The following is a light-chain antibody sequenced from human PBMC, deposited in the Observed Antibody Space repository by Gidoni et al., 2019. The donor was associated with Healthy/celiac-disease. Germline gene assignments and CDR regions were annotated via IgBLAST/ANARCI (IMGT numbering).Light chain of an antibody. CDR2: GAS. J-gene: IGKJ3*01. CDR1: QSVSSN. CDR3: QQYNNWPPGIT. Sequence: EIVMTQSPATLSVSPGERATLSCRASQSVSSNLAWYQQKPGQAPRLLIYGASTRATGIPARFSGSGSGTEFTLTISSLQSEDFAVYYCQQYNNWPPGITFGPXTKVDIK. V-gene: IGKV3D-15*01.